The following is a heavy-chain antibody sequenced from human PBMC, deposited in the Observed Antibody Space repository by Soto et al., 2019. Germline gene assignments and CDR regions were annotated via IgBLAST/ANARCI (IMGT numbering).Heavy chain of an antibody. V-gene: IGHV3-15*07. CDR2: IKTNAEGGTT. D-gene: IGHD2-15*01. Sequence: EVHLVESGGGFIYAGWSLIRSCAASGLTISNAWMNWVRQAPGKGLEWVGRIKTNAEGGTTDYAAAVKGRFSVSRDDSRNTLYLQMNSLKTEDTAVYYCTTGSVEGVWGQGTTVTVS. CDR3: TTGSVEGV. J-gene: IGHJ6*02. CDR1: GLTISNAW.